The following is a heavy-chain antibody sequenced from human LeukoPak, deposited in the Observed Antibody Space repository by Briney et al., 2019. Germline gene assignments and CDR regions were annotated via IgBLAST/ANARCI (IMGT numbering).Heavy chain of an antibody. CDR2: IYYSGST. D-gene: IGHD3/OR15-3a*01. J-gene: IGHJ4*02. CDR3: ARERTLLYYFDY. V-gene: IGHV4-30-4*08. CDR1: GGSISSGGYY. Sequence: SETLSLTCTVSGGSISSGGYYWSWIRQHPGKGLEWIGYIYYSGSTYYNPSLKSRVTISVDTSKNQFSLKLSSVTAADTAVYYCARERTLLYYFDYWGQGTLVTVSS.